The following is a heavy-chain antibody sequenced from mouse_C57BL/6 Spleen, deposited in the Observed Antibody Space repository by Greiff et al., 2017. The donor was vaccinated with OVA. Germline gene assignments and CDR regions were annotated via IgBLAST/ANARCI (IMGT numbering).Heavy chain of an antibody. CDR2: ISDGGSYT. CDR1: GFTFSSYA. D-gene: IGHD3-3*01. CDR3: ARDSEGGGYFDY. V-gene: IGHV5-4*01. J-gene: IGHJ2*01. Sequence: DVMRVESGGGLVKPGGSLKLSCAASGFTFSSYAMSWVRQTPDKRLEWVATISDGGSYTYYPDNVKGRFTISRDNAKNNLYLQMSHLKSEDTAMYYCARDSEGGGYFDYWGQGTTLTVSS.